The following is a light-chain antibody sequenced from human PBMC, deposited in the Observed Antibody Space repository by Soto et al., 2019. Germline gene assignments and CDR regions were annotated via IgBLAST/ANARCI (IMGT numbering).Light chain of an antibody. CDR2: TAS. J-gene: IGKJ2*03. Sequence: DILVTQSPSSLSASVGDRVTITCRASQNIRTYLTWYQQRPGKPPKLLIHTASTLQSGVPSRFSGSGSGTDFTLSISSLQPEDFATYYCQQTYSTLNSFGQGTKLEIK. CDR1: QNIRTY. CDR3: QQTYSTLNS. V-gene: IGKV1-39*01.